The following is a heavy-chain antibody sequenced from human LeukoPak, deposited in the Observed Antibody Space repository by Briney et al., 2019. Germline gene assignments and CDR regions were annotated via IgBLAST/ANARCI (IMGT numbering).Heavy chain of an antibody. D-gene: IGHD5-18*01. V-gene: IGHV3-23*01. CDR3: AKSVSTGRGYSYMVFDY. CDR1: GFTFSSYS. Sequence: GGSLRLSCAASGFTFSSYSMNWVRQAPGKGLEWVSDISGAGFSTLYSDSVKGRFTISRDNSKNTLYLQMNSLRAEDTAVYYCAKSVSTGRGYSYMVFDYWGQGTLVTVSS. J-gene: IGHJ4*02. CDR2: ISGAGFST.